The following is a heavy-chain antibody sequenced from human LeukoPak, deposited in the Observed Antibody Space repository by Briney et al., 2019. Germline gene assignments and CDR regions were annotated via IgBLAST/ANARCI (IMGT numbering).Heavy chain of an antibody. CDR3: AKTARGYYYDSSGYDNWFDP. Sequence: PSETLSLTCTVSGGSISSSSYYWGWLRQPPGKGLEWIGSIYYSGSTYYNPSLKSRVTISVDTSKNQFSLKLSSVTAADTAVYYCAKTARGYYYDSSGYDNWFDPWGQGTLVTVSS. CDR1: GGSISSSSYY. J-gene: IGHJ5*02. V-gene: IGHV4-39*07. CDR2: IYYSGST. D-gene: IGHD3-22*01.